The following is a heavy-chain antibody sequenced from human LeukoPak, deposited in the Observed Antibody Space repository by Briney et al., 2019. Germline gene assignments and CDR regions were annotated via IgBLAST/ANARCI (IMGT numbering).Heavy chain of an antibody. Sequence: GDSVKVSCKASGYTFTGYYMHWVRQAPGQGLELMGRINPNSGGTNYAQKFQSRVTMTRDTSISTAYMELSRLRSDDTAVYYCARSLLLWFGEDWGQGTRVTVSS. CDR1: GYTFTGYY. CDR3: ARSLLLWFGED. J-gene: IGHJ4*02. V-gene: IGHV1-2*06. D-gene: IGHD3-10*01. CDR2: INPNSGGT.